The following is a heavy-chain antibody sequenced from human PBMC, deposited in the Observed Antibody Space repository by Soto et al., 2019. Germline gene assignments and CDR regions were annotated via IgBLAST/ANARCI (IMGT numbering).Heavy chain of an antibody. V-gene: IGHV2-5*02. CDR2: IYWDDDK. Sequence: QITLKESGPTLVKPTQTLTLTCTFSGFSLSTSAVGVGWIRQPPGKALEWLAFIYWDDDKRYSPSLKSSLTISKDTSKNQVVLAMTNTDPVDTATYYCAHLVVAGLTYYFDYWCQGTLVTVSS. D-gene: IGHD2-15*01. CDR3: AHLVVAGLTYYFDY. CDR1: GFSLSTSAVG. J-gene: IGHJ4*02.